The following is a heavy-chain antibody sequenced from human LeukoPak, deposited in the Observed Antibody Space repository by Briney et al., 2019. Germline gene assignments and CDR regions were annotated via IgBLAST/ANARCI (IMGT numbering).Heavy chain of an antibody. J-gene: IGHJ4*02. Sequence: SETLSLTCTVSGGSISSSSSYWSWIRHPPGKGLEWIGYIYYSGSTNYTPSLKSPVTLSVATSKNHFSLRVRSLTAPHTAVSCCARDRPIGPWGQGTLVTVSS. D-gene: IGHD6-6*01. CDR1: GGSISSSSSY. V-gene: IGHV4-61*01. CDR2: IYYSGST. CDR3: ARDRPIGP.